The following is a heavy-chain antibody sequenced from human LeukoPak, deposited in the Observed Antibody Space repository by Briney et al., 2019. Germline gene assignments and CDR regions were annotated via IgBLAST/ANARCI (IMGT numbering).Heavy chain of an antibody. V-gene: IGHV3-73*01. J-gene: IGHJ4*02. CDR2: VRSKPNNYAT. CDR1: GFIFSDSA. D-gene: IGHD3-3*01. CDR3: SSPAPDFDVWSGYYSF. Sequence: GGSLRLSCAASGFIFSDSAMHWVRQASGKGLEWVGHVRSKPNNYATEYAASVKGRFTISRDDSENTAYLQMNSLKTEDTAVYYCSSPAPDFDVWSGYYSFWGPGILVTVSS.